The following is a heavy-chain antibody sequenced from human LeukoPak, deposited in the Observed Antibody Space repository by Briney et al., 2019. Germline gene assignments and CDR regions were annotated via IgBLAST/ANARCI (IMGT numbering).Heavy chain of an antibody. CDR1: GGSISSYY. CDR2: IYTSGST. V-gene: IGHV4-4*07. CDR3: ARSPIVVVPAAHFDY. D-gene: IGHD2-2*01. J-gene: IGHJ4*02. Sequence: SETLSLTCTVSGGSISSYYWSWIRQPAGKGLEWIGRIYTSGSTNYNPSLKSRVTISVDTSKNQFSLKLSSVTAADTAVYYCARSPIVVVPAAHFDYWGQGTLVTVSS.